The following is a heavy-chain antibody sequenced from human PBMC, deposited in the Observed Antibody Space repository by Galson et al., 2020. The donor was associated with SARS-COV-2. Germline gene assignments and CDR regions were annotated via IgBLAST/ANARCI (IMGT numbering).Heavy chain of an antibody. Sequence: GESLKISCTASGFTFGDYAMSWFRQAPGKGLEWVGFIRSKAYGGTTEYAPSVKGRFTISRDDSKSIAYLQMNSLKTEDTAVYYCTSESGARGYYDSSGYYYYYMDVWGKGTTVTVSS. CDR3: TSESGARGYYDSSGYYYYYMDV. J-gene: IGHJ6*03. D-gene: IGHD3-22*01. CDR2: IRSKAYGGTT. CDR1: GFTFGDYA. V-gene: IGHV3-49*03.